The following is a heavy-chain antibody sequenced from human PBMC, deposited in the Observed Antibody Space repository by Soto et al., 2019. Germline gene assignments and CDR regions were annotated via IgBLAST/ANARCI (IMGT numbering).Heavy chain of an antibody. CDR2: ISYDGSNK. V-gene: IGHV3-30*03. CDR1: GFTFSSYG. J-gene: IGHJ4*02. D-gene: IGHD3-10*01. Sequence: QVQLVESGGGVVQPGRSLRLSCAASGFTFSSYGMHWVRQAPGKGLEWVAVISYDGSNKYYADSVKGPFTISRDNSKNTLYLQMNSLRAEDTAVYYCAPWFGAFDYWGQGTLVTVSS. CDR3: APWFGAFDY.